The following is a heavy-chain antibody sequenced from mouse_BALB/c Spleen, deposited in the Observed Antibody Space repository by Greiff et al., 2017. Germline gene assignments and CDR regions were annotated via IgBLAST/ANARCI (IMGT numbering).Heavy chain of an antibody. CDR2: IWAGGST. Sequence: VKLMESGPGLVAPSQSLSITCTVSGFSLTSYGVHWVRQPPGKGLEWLGVIWAGGSTNYNSAHMSRLSISKDNSKSQVFLKMNSLQTDDTAMYYCARGYDYDVVYAMDYWGQGTSVTVSS. CDR3: ARGYDYDVVYAMDY. V-gene: IGHV2-9*02. D-gene: IGHD2-4*01. J-gene: IGHJ4*01. CDR1: GFSLTSYG.